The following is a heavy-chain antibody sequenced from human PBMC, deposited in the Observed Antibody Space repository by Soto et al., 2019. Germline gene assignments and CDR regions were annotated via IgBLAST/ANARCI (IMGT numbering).Heavy chain of an antibody. Sequence: GGSLRLSCAASGFTFSSYVMHWVRQAPGKGLEWVAVIWYDGSNKYYADSVKGRFTISRDNSKNTLYLQMNSLRAEDTAVYYCASQTSGYYYYGMDVWGQGTTVTVSS. CDR3: ASQTSGYYYYGMDV. CDR1: GFTFSSYV. V-gene: IGHV3-33*01. J-gene: IGHJ6*02. CDR2: IWYDGSNK.